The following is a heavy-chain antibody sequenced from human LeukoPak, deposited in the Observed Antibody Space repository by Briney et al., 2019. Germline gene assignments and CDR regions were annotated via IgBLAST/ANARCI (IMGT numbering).Heavy chain of an antibody. D-gene: IGHD6-6*01. CDR3: ARDGTAASLYFDL. J-gene: IGHJ4*01. CDR1: GFTFSSYW. V-gene: IGHV3-7*01. CDR2: IKYDGGEK. Sequence: GGSLRLSCAVSGFTFSSYWMNWVRQDPGTGLERVASIKYDGGEKSYADSVKGRFTISRDNAKNSLYLQMSTLRAEDTAVYYCARDGTAASLYFDLWGQGTLVTVSS.